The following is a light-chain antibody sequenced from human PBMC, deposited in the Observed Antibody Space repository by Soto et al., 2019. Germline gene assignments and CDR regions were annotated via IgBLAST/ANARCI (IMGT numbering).Light chain of an antibody. CDR1: ESLSSN. CDR2: GAS. V-gene: IGKV3-15*01. CDR3: QQHNKWPVT. Sequence: EIAMTQSPATLSVSPGERATLSCRASESLSSNLAWYQQKPGQAPRLLIYGASTRATDIPARFSGSGSGTEFTHTISSLQSEDFAVYFCQQHNKWPVTFGQGTKVEIK. J-gene: IGKJ1*01.